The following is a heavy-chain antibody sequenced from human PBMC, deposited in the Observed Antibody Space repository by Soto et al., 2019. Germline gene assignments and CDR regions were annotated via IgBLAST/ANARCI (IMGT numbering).Heavy chain of an antibody. D-gene: IGHD3-10*01. CDR3: ARHIRGVIYYYYGMDV. CDR1: GGSISSSSYY. J-gene: IGHJ6*02. Sequence: XGTLSLTCTVSGGSISSSSYYWGWIRQPPGKGLEWIGSIYYSGSTYYNPSLKSRVTISVDTSKNQFSLKLSSVTATDTAVYYCARHIRGVIYYYYGMDVWGQGTTVTVSS. V-gene: IGHV4-39*01. CDR2: IYYSGST.